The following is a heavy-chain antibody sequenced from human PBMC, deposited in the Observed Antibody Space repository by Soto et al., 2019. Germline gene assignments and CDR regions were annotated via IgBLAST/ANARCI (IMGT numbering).Heavy chain of an antibody. CDR2: ISSISIYI. V-gene: IGHV3-21*01. CDR1: GFTFSSYS. D-gene: IGHD2-15*01. Sequence: GGSLRLSCAASGFTFSSYSMNWVRQAPGKGLKWVSSISSISIYIYYADSVKGGYTISRDIAKNSLYLQMKSLRAEDTAVYYCAREGVVDYSDAFDIWGQGTMVTVSS. J-gene: IGHJ3*02. CDR3: AREGVVDYSDAFDI.